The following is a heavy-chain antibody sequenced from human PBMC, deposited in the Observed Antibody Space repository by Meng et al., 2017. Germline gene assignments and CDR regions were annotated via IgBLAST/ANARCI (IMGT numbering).Heavy chain of an antibody. J-gene: IGHJ5*02. V-gene: IGHV2-5*02. CDR3: AHRRGDSREGWFDP. Sequence: QITLKQSGPTLAKPTQTLTLTCPFSGFSLSTSGVGVGWIRQPPGKALEWLALIYWDDDKRYSPSLKSRLTITKDTSKNQVVLTMTNMDPVDTATYCCAHRRGDSREGWFDPWGQGTLVTVSS. CDR1: GFSLSTSGVG. CDR2: IYWDDDK. D-gene: IGHD2-21*02.